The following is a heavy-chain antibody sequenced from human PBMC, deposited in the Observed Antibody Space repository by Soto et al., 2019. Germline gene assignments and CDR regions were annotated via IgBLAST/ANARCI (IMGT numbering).Heavy chain of an antibody. Sequence: GGSLRLSCAASGFTFRSYGMHWVRQAPGKGLEWVAVISIDGSNKYYADSVKGRFTISRDNSKNTLYLEMNSLRAEDTAVYYCAKMGTLVRGYWGQGTLVTVSS. CDR2: ISIDGSNK. D-gene: IGHD3-10*01. CDR3: AKMGTLVRGY. CDR1: GFTFRSYG. V-gene: IGHV3-30*18. J-gene: IGHJ4*02.